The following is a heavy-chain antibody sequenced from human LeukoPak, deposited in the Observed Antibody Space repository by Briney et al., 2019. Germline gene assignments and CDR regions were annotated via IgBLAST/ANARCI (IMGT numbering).Heavy chain of an antibody. CDR3: AIVYYDYYYYMDV. Sequence: SETLSLTCAVYGGSFSGYYWSWIRQPPGKGLEWIGEINHRGSTNYNPSLKSRVTISVDTSKNQFSLKLSSVTAADTAVYYCAIVYYDYYYYMDVWGKGTTVTVSS. CDR1: GGSFSGYY. CDR2: INHRGST. J-gene: IGHJ6*03. V-gene: IGHV4-34*01.